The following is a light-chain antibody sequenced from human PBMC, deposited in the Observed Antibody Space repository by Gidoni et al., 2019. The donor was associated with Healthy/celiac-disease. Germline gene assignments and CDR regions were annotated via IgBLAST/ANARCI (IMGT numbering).Light chain of an antibody. CDR1: QSLSGH. CDR2: DAT. CDR3: QQYHGWPPWT. Sequence: EIVLMQSPATLYVSPGVRATLSCRASQSLSGHLAWFQQKLGQAPRLLIYDATTRATGTPARFSGSLSGTEYTLAITALQSEDFAIYFCQQYHGWPPWTFGQGTKVEVK. V-gene: IGKV3-15*01. J-gene: IGKJ1*01.